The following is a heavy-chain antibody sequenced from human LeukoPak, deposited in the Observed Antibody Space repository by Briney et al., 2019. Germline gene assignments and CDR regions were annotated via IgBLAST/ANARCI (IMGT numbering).Heavy chain of an antibody. Sequence: PGGSLRLSCAASGFTFSSYSMNWVRQAPGKGLEWVSSISSSSSYIYYADSVKGRFTISRDNAKNSLYLQMNSLRAEDTAVYYCARDWGYYDSSGYYYPYYFDYWGQGTLVTVSS. D-gene: IGHD3-22*01. CDR2: ISSSSSYI. CDR1: GFTFSSYS. V-gene: IGHV3-21*01. J-gene: IGHJ4*02. CDR3: ARDWGYYDSSGYYYPYYFDY.